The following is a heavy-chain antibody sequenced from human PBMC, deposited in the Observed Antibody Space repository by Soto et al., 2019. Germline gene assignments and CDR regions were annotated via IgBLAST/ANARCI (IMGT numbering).Heavy chain of an antibody. CDR3: AKDRRPGGGSYFDACDI. V-gene: IGHV3-23*01. Sequence: EVQLLESGGGLVQPGGSLRLSCAASGFTFSSYAMSWVRQAPGKGLEWVSAISGSGGSTYYADSVEGRFTISRDNSKNSLYLQMNSLRAEDTAVYYCAKDRRPGGGSYFDACDIWGQGTMVTVSS. J-gene: IGHJ3*02. D-gene: IGHD1-26*01. CDR2: ISGSGGST. CDR1: GFTFSSYA.